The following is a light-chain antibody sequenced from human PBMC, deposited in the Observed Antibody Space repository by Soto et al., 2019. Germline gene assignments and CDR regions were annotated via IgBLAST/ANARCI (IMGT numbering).Light chain of an antibody. J-gene: IGKJ1*01. CDR3: QQYKSSRS. CDR1: QTISSW. CDR2: DAS. V-gene: IGKV1-5*01. Sequence: DIQMTQSPSTLSASVGDRVSITCRASQTISSWLAWYQQKPGKAPKLLIYDASSLESGVPSRFIGSGSGTEFTLTISSLQSDDFATYYCQQYKSSRSFGQGTTVEIK.